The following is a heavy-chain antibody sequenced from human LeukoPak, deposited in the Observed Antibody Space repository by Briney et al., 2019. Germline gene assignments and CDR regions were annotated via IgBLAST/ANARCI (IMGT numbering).Heavy chain of an antibody. Sequence: ASVKVSCKASGYTFTIYYMHWVRQAPGQGLEWMGWISGYNGYTKNAQKFHGRVTMTTDTSTSTANMELRSLRSDDTAVYYCARGQSNRLLWVGESLSNINPFDYWGQGTLVTVSS. D-gene: IGHD3-10*01. CDR1: GYTFTIYY. CDR2: ISGYNGYT. CDR3: ARGQSNRLLWVGESLSNINPFDY. V-gene: IGHV1-18*04. J-gene: IGHJ4*02.